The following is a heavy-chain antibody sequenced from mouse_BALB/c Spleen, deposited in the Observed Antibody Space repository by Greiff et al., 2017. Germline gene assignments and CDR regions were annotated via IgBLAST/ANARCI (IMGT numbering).Heavy chain of an antibody. CDR1: GDSITSGY. CDR2: ISYSGST. J-gene: IGHJ3*01. V-gene: IGHV3-8*02. CDR3: ARYLYDGYYPAWFAY. D-gene: IGHD2-3*01. Sequence: EVKLVESGPSLVKPSQTLSLTCSVTGDSITSGYWNWIRKFPGNKLEYMGYISYSGSTYYNPSLKSRISITRDTSKNQYYLQLNSVTTEDTATYYCARYLYDGYYPAWFAYWGQGTLVTVSA.